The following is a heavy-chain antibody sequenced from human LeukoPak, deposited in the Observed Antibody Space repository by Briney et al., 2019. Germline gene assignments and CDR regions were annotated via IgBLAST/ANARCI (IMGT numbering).Heavy chain of an antibody. CDR2: ISYDGSNK. CDR1: GFTFSSYG. V-gene: IGHV3-30*18. D-gene: IGHD1-26*01. J-gene: IGHJ4*02. Sequence: GRSLRLSCAASGFTFSSYGMHWVRQAPGKGLEWVAVISYDGSNKYYADSVKGRFTISRDNSKNTLYLQMNSLRAEDTAVYYCAKGSSGSYYLDYWGQGTLVTVSS. CDR3: AKGSSGSYYLDY.